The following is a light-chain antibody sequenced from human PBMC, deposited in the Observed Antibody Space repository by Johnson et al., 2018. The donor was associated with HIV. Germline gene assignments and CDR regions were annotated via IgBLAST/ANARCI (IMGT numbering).Light chain of an antibody. CDR1: SYDIGNNY. CDR3: GTWHSRLRSWS. J-gene: IGLJ1*01. CDR2: DNN. Sequence: QSILTQPPSVSAAPGQKVTISCSGSSYDIGNNYVSWYQQLPGTAPKLLIYDNNKRPSGIPDRFSGSKSGTSATLGITGLQTGDEADYYCGTWHSRLRSWSFGTGTKVAVL. V-gene: IGLV1-51*01.